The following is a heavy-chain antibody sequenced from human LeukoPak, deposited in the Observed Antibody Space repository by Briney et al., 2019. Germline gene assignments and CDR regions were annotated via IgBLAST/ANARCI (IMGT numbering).Heavy chain of an antibody. CDR1: GFTFSRHG. CDR2: IWYDGSNK. CDR3: AKGSRFGFLEWLSPNPVPDYYYYGMDV. V-gene: IGHV3-33*06. Sequence: GGSLRLSCAVSGFTFSRHGMHWVRQAPGKGLEWVAIIWYDGSNKYYADSVKDRFTISRDNFNNILYLQMNSLRAEDTAVYYCAKGSRFGFLEWLSPNPVPDYYYYGMDVWGQGTTATVSS. J-gene: IGHJ6*02. D-gene: IGHD3-3*01.